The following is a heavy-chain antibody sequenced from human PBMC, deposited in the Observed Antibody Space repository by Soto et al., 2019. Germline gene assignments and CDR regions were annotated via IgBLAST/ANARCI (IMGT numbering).Heavy chain of an antibody. CDR3: AEGSAGYYDTSDY. D-gene: IGHD3-22*01. CDR1: GFTFSSYS. Sequence: GGSLRLSCAASGFTFSSYSMYWVRQAPWKGLEWVSGISGSGSGTYYADSAKGRFTISRDNSKNTLYLQMNSLRAEDTAVYYCAEGSAGYYDTSDYGCRRALVTVS. J-gene: IGHJ4*01. CDR2: ISGSGSGT. V-gene: IGHV3-23*01.